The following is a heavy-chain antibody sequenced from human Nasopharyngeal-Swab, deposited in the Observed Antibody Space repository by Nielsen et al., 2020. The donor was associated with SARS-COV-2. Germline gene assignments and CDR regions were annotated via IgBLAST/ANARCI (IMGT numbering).Heavy chain of an antibody. CDR3: ARGGSSGESSFDY. Sequence: GGSLRLSCAASGFTFSSYAMHWVRQAPGKGLEWVAVISYDGSNKYYADSVKGRFTISRDNSKNTLYLQMNSLRAEDTAVYYCARGGSSGESSFDYWGQGTLVTVSA. CDR1: GFTFSSYA. V-gene: IGHV3-30*04. CDR2: ISYDGSNK. D-gene: IGHD5-12*01. J-gene: IGHJ4*02.